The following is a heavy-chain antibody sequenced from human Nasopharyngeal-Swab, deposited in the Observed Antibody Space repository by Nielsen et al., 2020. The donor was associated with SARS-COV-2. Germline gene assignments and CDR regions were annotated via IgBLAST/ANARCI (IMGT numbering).Heavy chain of an antibody. CDR2: VYYSGST. D-gene: IGHD3-9*01. Sequence: SETLSLTCTVSGGSISSYYWNWVRQLPGKGLEWIAYVYYSGSTKYNPSLKSRVTISVDRAKNQVSLKLTSVTPADTAVYYCARGDILTPYYYMDVWGRGTTVAVSS. J-gene: IGHJ6*03. CDR1: GGSISSYY. V-gene: IGHV4-59*01. CDR3: ARGDILTPYYYMDV.